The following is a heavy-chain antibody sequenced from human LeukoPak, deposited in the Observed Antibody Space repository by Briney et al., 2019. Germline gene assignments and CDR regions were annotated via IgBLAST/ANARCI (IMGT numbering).Heavy chain of an antibody. CDR3: ARGPRFGELLWHWFDP. J-gene: IGHJ5*02. D-gene: IGHD3-10*01. CDR2: MYHSGST. CDR1: GYSISSGHY. Sequence: SETLSVTCTVSGYSISSGHYWGWIRQPPEKGLEWIGSMYHSGSTYYNPPLKSRVTISEDTSKDQFSLKLRSVTAADTAVYYCARGPRFGELLWHWFDPWGQGTLVTVSS. V-gene: IGHV4-38-2*02.